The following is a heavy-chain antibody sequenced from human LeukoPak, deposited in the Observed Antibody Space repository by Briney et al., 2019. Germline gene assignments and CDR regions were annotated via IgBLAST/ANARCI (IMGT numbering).Heavy chain of an antibody. CDR2: IYTSGST. CDR1: GGSISSYY. D-gene: IGHD3-22*01. CDR3: ARGTYDSSGAPYYDTFDI. Sequence: SETLSLTCSVSGGSISSYYWSWIRQPAGKGLEWIGRIYTSGSTNYNPSLKSRVTMSVDTSENQFSLNLSSVTAADTAVYYCARGTYDSSGAPYYDTFDIWGQGTMVTVSS. J-gene: IGHJ3*02. V-gene: IGHV4-4*07.